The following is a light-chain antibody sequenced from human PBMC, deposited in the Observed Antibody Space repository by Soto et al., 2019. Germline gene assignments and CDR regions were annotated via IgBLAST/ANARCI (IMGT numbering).Light chain of an antibody. Sequence: IQLTQSPSSLSASVGDRDTITCRASQGISSFLAWYQQKPGKAPKLLIYGASTLQSGVPSRFSGSGSGTDFTLTIGSLQPEYFATYYCQQLNSFPIPFGPGTKVDIK. V-gene: IGKV1-9*01. CDR3: QQLNSFPIP. CDR2: GAS. CDR1: QGISSF. J-gene: IGKJ3*01.